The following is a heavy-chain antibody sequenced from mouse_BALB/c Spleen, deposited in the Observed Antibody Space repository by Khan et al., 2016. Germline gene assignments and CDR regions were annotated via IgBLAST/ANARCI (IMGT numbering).Heavy chain of an antibody. CDR2: IRGDGGT. CDR1: GFSIIAYG. V-gene: IGHV2-6-7*01. Sequence: VQLKQSGPGLVAPSQSLSITCTVSGFSIIAYGVNWVRQPPGKGLEWVGKIRGDGGTDYNSAPKYRLNITKDKYKSQDLLQMNSLQTDDTAKYCCARDCWSYYAMDYWGQGTSVTVSS. CDR3: ARDCWSYYAMDY. J-gene: IGHJ4*01.